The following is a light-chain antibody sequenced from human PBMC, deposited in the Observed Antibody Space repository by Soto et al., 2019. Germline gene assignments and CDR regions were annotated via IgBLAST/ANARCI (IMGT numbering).Light chain of an antibody. V-gene: IGKV3-15*01. CDR2: RAS. CDR3: KQYNNWPIT. Sequence: ERVLMQSPATLSVSPGERAILSCRASQSVGSDLAWYQQKPGQAPRLLIYRASTRATDTPDKFSGSGSATEVPLTIRSQQSEDIAVYSRKQYNNWPITVGQGTRLEIK. CDR1: QSVGSD. J-gene: IGKJ5*01.